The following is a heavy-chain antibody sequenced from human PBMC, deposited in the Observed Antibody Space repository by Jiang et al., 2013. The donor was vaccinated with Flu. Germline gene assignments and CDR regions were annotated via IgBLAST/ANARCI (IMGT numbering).Heavy chain of an antibody. CDR2: FRHDGINE. D-gene: IGHD2-8*02. CDR1: YA. J-gene: IGHJ6*02. CDR3: ARPGGNTLAYYYGMDV. Sequence: YAINWVRQASRQGPRVGSHLFRHDGINEYYADSVKGRFTISRDTSKNTLSLQMSSLTTEDTAVYYCARPGGNTLAYYYGMDVWGQGTTVTVSS. V-gene: IGHV3-30*15.